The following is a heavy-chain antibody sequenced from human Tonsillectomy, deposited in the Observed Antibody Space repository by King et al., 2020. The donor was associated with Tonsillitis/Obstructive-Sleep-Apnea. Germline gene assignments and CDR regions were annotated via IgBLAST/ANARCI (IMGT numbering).Heavy chain of an antibody. D-gene: IGHD2-2*01. Sequence: EQLVQSGAEVKKPGASVKVSCKASGYTFTGYYMHWVRQAPGQGLEWMGWINPNSGGTNYAQKFQGWVTMTRDTSISTAYMELSRLRSDDTAVYYGARDWRYCSSTSCYSGIGYWGQGTLVTVSS. V-gene: IGHV1-2*04. J-gene: IGHJ4*02. CDR2: INPNSGGT. CDR1: GYTFTGYY. CDR3: ARDWRYCSSTSCYSGIGY.